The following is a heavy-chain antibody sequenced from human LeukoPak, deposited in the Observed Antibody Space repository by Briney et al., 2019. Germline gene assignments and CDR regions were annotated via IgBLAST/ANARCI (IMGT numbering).Heavy chain of an antibody. Sequence: SETLSLTCTVSGGSISSYYWSWIRQPPGKRLEWIGYIYYSGSTNYNPSLKSRVTISVDTSKNQFSLKLSSVTAADTAVYYCARDSDYYGSGSSGYFDYWGQGTLVTVSS. V-gene: IGHV4-59*12. CDR3: ARDSDYYGSGSSGYFDY. CDR2: IYYSGST. CDR1: GGSISSYY. J-gene: IGHJ4*02. D-gene: IGHD3-10*01.